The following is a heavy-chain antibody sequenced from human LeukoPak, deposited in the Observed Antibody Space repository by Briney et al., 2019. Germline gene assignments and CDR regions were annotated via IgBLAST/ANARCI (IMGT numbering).Heavy chain of an antibody. CDR1: GFTFSSYA. D-gene: IGHD3-22*01. V-gene: IGHV3-23*01. CDR2: ISGSGGST. CDR3: AKALDAMIVGQDAFDI. J-gene: IGHJ3*02. Sequence: SGGSLRLSCAASGFTFSSYAMSWVRQAPGKGLEWVSAISGSGGSTYYADSVKGRITISRDNSKNTLYLQMNSLRAEDTAVYYCAKALDAMIVGQDAFDIWGQGTMVTVSS.